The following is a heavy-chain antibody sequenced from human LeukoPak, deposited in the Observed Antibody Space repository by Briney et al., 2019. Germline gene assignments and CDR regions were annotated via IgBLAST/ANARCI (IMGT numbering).Heavy chain of an antibody. CDR1: GGTIITYY. CDR2: IRDNGES. D-gene: IGHD5-18*01. J-gene: IGHJ3*02. CDR3: SRQPANTAAFDI. Sequence: PSETLSLTCTVSGGTIITYYWSWIRQPPGKGLEWIAYIRDNGESNYKLSLKRRVAISLDTANNKISLKLNFVTAADTAIYYCSRQPANTAAFDIWGLGTMVTVSS. V-gene: IGHV4-59*08.